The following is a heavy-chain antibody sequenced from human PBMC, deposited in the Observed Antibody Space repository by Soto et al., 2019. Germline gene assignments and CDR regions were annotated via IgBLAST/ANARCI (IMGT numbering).Heavy chain of an antibody. V-gene: IGHV4-39*01. J-gene: IGHJ4*02. CDR1: GGSIRSSSHY. Sequence: QLQLQESGPGLVKPSETLSLTCTVSGGSIRSSSHYWGWIRQPPGKGLEWIGTIYYTGSTYYNPSLKIRVTLSLDTSKSQFSLKLTSGTAADTAVYYCSRRGYHYAFGYWGQGTLVTVSS. CDR2: IYYTGST. D-gene: IGHD5-12*01. CDR3: SRRGYHYAFGY.